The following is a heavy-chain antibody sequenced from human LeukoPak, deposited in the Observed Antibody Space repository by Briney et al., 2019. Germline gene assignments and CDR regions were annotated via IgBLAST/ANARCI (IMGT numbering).Heavy chain of an antibody. J-gene: IGHJ6*03. CDR1: GYTFTGYY. Sequence: ASVKVSCKASGYTFTGYYMHWVRQAPGQGLEWMGWIKPNSGSTNYAQKFQGRVTMTRDTSISTAYMELSRLRSDDTAVYYCARVNYYYYYMDVWGKGTTLTVSS. CDR2: IKPNSGST. V-gene: IGHV1-2*02. CDR3: ARVNYYYYYMDV.